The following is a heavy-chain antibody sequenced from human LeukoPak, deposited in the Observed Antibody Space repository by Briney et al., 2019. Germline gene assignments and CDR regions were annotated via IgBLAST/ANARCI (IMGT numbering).Heavy chain of an antibody. D-gene: IGHD3-22*01. Sequence: SETLSLTCAVYGGSFSGYYWSWIRQPPGKGLEWIGEINHSGSTNYNLSLKSRVTISVDTSKNQFSLKLSSVTAADTAVYYCARGAHRTWYYDSSDYYFHAFDIWGQGTMVTVSS. CDR3: ARGAHRTWYYDSSDYYFHAFDI. CDR2: INHSGST. V-gene: IGHV4-34*01. J-gene: IGHJ3*02. CDR1: GGSFSGYY.